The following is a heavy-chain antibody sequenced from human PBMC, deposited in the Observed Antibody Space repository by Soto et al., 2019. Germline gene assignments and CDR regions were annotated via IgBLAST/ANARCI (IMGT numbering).Heavy chain of an antibody. V-gene: IGHV3-21*01. CDR1: GFTFSSYS. J-gene: IGHJ6*02. CDR3: AREPRYCSSTSCPYYYYYGMDV. CDR2: ISSSSSYI. D-gene: IGHD2-2*01. Sequence: GGSLRLSCAASGFTFSSYSMNWVRQAPGKGLEWVSSISSSSSYIYYADSVKGRFTISRDNAKNSLYLQMNSLRAEDTAVYYCAREPRYCSSTSCPYYYYYGMDVWGQGTTVTVSS.